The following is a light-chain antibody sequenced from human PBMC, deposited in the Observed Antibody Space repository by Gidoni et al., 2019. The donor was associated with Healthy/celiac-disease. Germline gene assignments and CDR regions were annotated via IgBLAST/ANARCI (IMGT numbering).Light chain of an antibody. J-gene: IGKJ4*01. Sequence: EIVLTQSPATLSLSPGERATLSCRASQSASSYLAWYQQKPGQAPRLLIYDASNRATGIPARFSGSGSGTDFTLTISSLDPEDFAVYYCQQRSNRLTFGGGTKVEIK. V-gene: IGKV3-11*01. CDR3: QQRSNRLT. CDR1: QSASSY. CDR2: DAS.